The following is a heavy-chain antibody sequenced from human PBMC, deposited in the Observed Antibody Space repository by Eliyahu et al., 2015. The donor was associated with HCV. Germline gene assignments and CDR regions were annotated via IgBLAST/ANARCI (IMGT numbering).Heavy chain of an antibody. CDR2: SHYRGSP. V-gene: IGHV4-59*01. D-gene: IGHD6-19*01. CDR3: ASGGGGIAVAGTGGWFDP. J-gene: IGHJ5*02. Sequence: QVQLQESGPGLVKPSETLSLTCSVSGGXISSYYGSWXRQPPGKGLEWVAXSHYRGSPNYNPSLKXRVXISVDTSKXQFSLKLTSVTAADTAVYYCASGGGGIAVAGTGGWFDPWGQGTLVTVSS. CDR1: GGXISSYY.